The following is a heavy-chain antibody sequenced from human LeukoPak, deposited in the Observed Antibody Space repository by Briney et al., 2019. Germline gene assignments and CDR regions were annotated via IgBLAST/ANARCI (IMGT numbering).Heavy chain of an antibody. CDR3: VRDRSSGVFVI. D-gene: IGHD3-10*01. J-gene: IGHJ3*02. V-gene: IGHV1-46*01. CDR2: INPSGGST. CDR1: GYTFTSYY. Sequence: ASVKVSCKASGYTFTSYYMHWVRQAPGQGLEWMGIINPSGGSTSYAQKFQGRVTMTRDTSTSTVYMELSSLRPADTPVYSCVRDRSSGVFVIWRGETILSVSS.